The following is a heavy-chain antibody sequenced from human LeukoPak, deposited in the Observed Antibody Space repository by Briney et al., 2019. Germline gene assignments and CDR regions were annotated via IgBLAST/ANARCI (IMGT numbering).Heavy chain of an antibody. CDR1: GFTFSSYE. CDR2: ISSSGSTI. D-gene: IGHD5-24*01. J-gene: IGHJ6*03. Sequence: GGSLRLSCAASGFTFSSYEMNWVRQAPGKGLEWVSYISSSGSTIYYADSVKGRFTISRDNAKNSLYLQMNSLRAEDTAVYYCARDAGGVGWLPTIGGYYYYYYMDVWGKGTTVTISS. CDR3: ARDAGGVGWLPTIGGYYYYYYMDV. V-gene: IGHV3-48*03.